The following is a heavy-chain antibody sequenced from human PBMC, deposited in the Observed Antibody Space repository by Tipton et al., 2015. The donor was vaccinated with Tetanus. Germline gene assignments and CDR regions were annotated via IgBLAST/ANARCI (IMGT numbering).Heavy chain of an antibody. CDR2: ITGSGAST. J-gene: IGHJ2*01. D-gene: IGHD6-19*01. Sequence: SLRLSCAASGFTFSNYAMSWVRQAPGKGLEWVSTITGSGASTSDADSVKGRFTISRDNAKKTLHLQMNSLRGEDTAIYYCAKDLRGPEAGTWYFDLWGRGTLVTVSS. V-gene: IGHV3-23*01. CDR1: GFTFSNYA. CDR3: AKDLRGPEAGTWYFDL.